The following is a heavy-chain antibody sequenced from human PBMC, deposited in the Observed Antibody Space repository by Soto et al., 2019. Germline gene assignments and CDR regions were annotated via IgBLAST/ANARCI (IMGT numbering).Heavy chain of an antibody. V-gene: IGHV4-59*01. D-gene: IGHD3-9*01. CDR3: ARVAPFDWLADDYFDY. CDR1: GGSISSYY. J-gene: IGHJ4*02. CDR2: IYYSGST. Sequence: SETLSLTCTVSGGSISSYYWSWIRQPPGKGLEWIGYIYYSGSTNYNPSLKSRVTISVDTSKNQFSLKLSSVTAADTAVYYCARVAPFDWLADDYFDYWGQGTLVTVSS.